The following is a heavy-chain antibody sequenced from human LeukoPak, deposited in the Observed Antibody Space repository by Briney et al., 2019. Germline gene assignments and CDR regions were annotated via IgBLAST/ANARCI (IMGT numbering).Heavy chain of an antibody. V-gene: IGHV4-61*02. D-gene: IGHD1-7*01. J-gene: IGHJ4*02. Sequence: SQTLSLTCTVSGGCISSGSYYWSWIRQPAGRGLEWIGRIYTSGSTNYNPSLKSRVTISVDTSKNQFSLKLSSVTAADTAVYYCARGVGLELHYWGQGTLVTVSS. CDR1: GGCISSGSYY. CDR2: IYTSGST. CDR3: ARGVGLELHY.